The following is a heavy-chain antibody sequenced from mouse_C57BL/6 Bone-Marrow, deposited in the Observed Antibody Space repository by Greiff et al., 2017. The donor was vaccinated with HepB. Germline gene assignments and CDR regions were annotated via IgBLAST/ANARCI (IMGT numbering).Heavy chain of an antibody. Sequence: QVQLQQSGAELVRPGTSVKVSCKASGYAFTNYLIEWVKQRPGQGLEWIGVINPGSGGTNYNEKFKGKATLTADKSSSTAYMQLSSLTSEDSAVYFCAIYDYDGAWFAYWGQGTLVTVSP. CDR3: AIYDYDGAWFAY. D-gene: IGHD2-4*01. J-gene: IGHJ3*01. CDR2: INPGSGGT. V-gene: IGHV1-54*01. CDR1: GYAFTNYL.